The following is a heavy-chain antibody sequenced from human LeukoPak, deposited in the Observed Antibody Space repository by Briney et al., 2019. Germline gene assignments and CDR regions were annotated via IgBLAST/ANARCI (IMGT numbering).Heavy chain of an antibody. D-gene: IGHD3-3*01. V-gene: IGHV1-18*01. CDR2: ISAYNGNT. CDR1: GYTFTSYG. J-gene: IGHJ4*02. Sequence: ASVKVSCKASGYTFTSYGISWVRQAPGQGLEWMGWISAYNGNTNYAQKPQGRVTMTTDTSTSTAYMELRSLRSDDTAVYYCARDKTRITIFGVVIDYWGQGTLVTVSS. CDR3: ARDKTRITIFGVVIDY.